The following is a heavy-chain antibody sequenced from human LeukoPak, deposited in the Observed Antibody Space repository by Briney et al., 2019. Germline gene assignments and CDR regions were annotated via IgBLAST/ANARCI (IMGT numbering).Heavy chain of an antibody. V-gene: IGHV1-69*13. CDR1: GGTFSSYA. Sequence: SVKVSCKASGGTFSSYAISWVRQAPGQGLEWMGGIIPIFGTANYAQKFQGRVTITADESTTTAYMELRSLRSDDTAIYYCARVPPSAHQLFSSDYWGQGTQVTVSS. J-gene: IGHJ4*02. D-gene: IGHD2-2*01. CDR2: IIPIFGTA. CDR3: ARVPPSAHQLFSSDY.